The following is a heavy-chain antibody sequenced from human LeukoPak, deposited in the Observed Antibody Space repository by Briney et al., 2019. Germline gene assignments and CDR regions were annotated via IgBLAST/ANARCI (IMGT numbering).Heavy chain of an antibody. V-gene: IGHV1-2*02. CDR3: ARETPGYSYGFTSAFDI. Sequence: ASVKVSCKASGYTFTGYYMHWVRQAPGQGLEWMGWINPNSGGTNYAQKFQGRVTMTRDTSISTAYMELSRLRSDDTAVYYCARETPGYSYGFTSAFDIWGQGTMVTVSS. CDR2: INPNSGGT. J-gene: IGHJ3*02. CDR1: GYTFTGYY. D-gene: IGHD5-18*01.